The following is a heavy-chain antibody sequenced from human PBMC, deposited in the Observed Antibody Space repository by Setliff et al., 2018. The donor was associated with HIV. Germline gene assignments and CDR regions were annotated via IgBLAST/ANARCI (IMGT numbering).Heavy chain of an antibody. CDR3: ARDLGYSSSSIGGYYFDY. CDR1: GGSFSAYH. V-gene: IGHV4-34*01. J-gene: IGHJ4*02. D-gene: IGHD6-6*01. CDR2: INHSGST. Sequence: PSETLSLTCAVYGGSFSAYHWSWIRQTPGKGLEWLGEINHSGSTAYNLALESRVSMSIDTSKNQFSLKLSSVTAADTAVYYCARDLGYSSSSIGGYYFDYWGQGTLVTVSS.